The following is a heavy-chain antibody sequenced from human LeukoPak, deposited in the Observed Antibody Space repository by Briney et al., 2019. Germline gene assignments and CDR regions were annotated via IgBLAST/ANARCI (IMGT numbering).Heavy chain of an antibody. J-gene: IGHJ4*02. CDR1: GFSFSRYS. CDR2: ISGSSSTL. D-gene: IGHD5-18*01. CDR3: AKGDTVMAPFDY. Sequence: GGSLRLACAASGFSFSRYSMHWVRQAPGKGLEWISYISGSSSTLYYADSVKGRFTISRDNAKTSLILQMNSLRAEDTAVYYCAKGDTVMAPFDYWGQGTLVIVSS. V-gene: IGHV3-48*01.